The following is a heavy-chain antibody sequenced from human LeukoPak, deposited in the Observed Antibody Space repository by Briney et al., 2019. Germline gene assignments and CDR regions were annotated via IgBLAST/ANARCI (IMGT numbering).Heavy chain of an antibody. CDR3: ARSPPPGYSSSYLDY. Sequence: SETLSLTCTVSGGSISGYYWSWIRQPPGKGLEWIGYIYYSGSTNYNPSLKSRVTISVDTSKNQFSLKLSSVTAADTAVYYCARSPPPGYSSSYLDYWGQGTLVTVSS. CDR1: GGSISGYY. D-gene: IGHD6-19*01. CDR2: IYYSGST. J-gene: IGHJ4*02. V-gene: IGHV4-59*01.